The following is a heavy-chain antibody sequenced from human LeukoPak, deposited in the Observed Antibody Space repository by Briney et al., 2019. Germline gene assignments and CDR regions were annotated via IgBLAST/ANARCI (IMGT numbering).Heavy chain of an antibody. V-gene: IGHV3-30*14. Sequence: GRSLRLSCAASGFTFSSYAMHWVRQAPGKGLEWVAVISYDGSNKYYADSVKGRFTISRDNSKNTLYLQMNSLRAEDTAVYYCAQARSSSGYGPLGVYWGQGTLVTVSS. J-gene: IGHJ4*02. CDR2: ISYDGSNK. CDR1: GFTFSSYA. D-gene: IGHD5-12*01. CDR3: AQARSSSGYGPLGVY.